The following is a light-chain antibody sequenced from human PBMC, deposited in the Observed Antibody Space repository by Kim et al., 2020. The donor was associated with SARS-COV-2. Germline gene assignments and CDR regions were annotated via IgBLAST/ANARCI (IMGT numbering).Light chain of an antibody. CDR1: QNISNY. CDR2: GAS. CDR3: QQYDNVLLT. J-gene: IGKJ4*01. V-gene: IGKV1-33*01. Sequence: ASLGERVTITCQASQNISNYLNWYQQKPGKAPRLLIYGASNWDTGVPARFSGSGSGTDFTLTINSLQSEDIAIYYCQQYDNVLLTFGGGTRLDIK.